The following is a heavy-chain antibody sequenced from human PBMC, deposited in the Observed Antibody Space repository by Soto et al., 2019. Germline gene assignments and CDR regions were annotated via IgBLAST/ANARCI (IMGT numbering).Heavy chain of an antibody. CDR3: ARDRTTGTGYYPSFDY. CDR1: GGSISSGGYY. Sequence: SETLSLTCTVSGGSISSGGYYWSWIRQHPGKGLEWIGYIYYSGSTYYNPSLKSRVTISVDTFKNQFSLKLSSVAAAGTAVYYCARDRTTGTGYYPSFDYWGQGTLVTVSS. J-gene: IGHJ4*02. CDR2: IYYSGST. V-gene: IGHV4-31*03. D-gene: IGHD1-1*01.